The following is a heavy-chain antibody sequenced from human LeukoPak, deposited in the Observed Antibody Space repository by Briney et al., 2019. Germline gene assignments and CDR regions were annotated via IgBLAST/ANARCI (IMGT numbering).Heavy chain of an antibody. CDR1: GGSISTSSYY. Sequence: PSETLSLTCTVSGGSISTSSYYWGWIRQPPGKGLEGIGSIYYSGSTYYNPSLKSRVTISVDTSKNQFSLKLRSVTAADTAVYYCARGQYGSGPWGYWGQGTLVTVSS. CDR2: IYYSGST. D-gene: IGHD7-27*01. V-gene: IGHV4-39*07. J-gene: IGHJ4*02. CDR3: ARGQYGSGPWGY.